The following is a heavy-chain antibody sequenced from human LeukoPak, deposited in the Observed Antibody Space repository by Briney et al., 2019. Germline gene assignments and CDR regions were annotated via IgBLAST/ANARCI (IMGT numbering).Heavy chain of an antibody. Sequence: GGSLRLSCAASGSTLSSHWMSWVRQAPGKGLEWVADINQDGGETHYVESVEGRFTISRDNAMNSLYLQMNSLRVEDTALYHCVRDPRHFQYWGQGTVVTVSS. J-gene: IGHJ1*01. CDR2: INQDGGET. V-gene: IGHV3-7*01. CDR1: GSTLSSHW. CDR3: VRDPRHFQY.